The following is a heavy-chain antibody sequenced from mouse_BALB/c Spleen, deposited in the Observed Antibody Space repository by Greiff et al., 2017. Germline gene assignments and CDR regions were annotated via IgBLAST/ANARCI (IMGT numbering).Heavy chain of an antibody. V-gene: IGHV1-69*02. J-gene: IGHJ2*01. D-gene: IGHD2-14*01. Sequence: QVQLQQPGAELVRPGASVKLSCKASGYTFTSYWINWVKQRPGQGLEWIGNIYPSDSYTNYNQKFKDKATLTVDKSSSTAYMQLSSPTSEDSAVYYCTRSEVRRFDYWGQGTTLTVSS. CDR2: IYPSDSYT. CDR1: GYTFTSYW. CDR3: TRSEVRRFDY.